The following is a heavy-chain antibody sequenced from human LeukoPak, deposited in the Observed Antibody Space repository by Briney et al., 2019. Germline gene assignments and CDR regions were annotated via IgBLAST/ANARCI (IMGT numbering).Heavy chain of an antibody. CDR1: GGSISSSSYY. J-gene: IGHJ4*02. V-gene: IGHV4-39*01. D-gene: IGHD1-1*01. CDR3: ARRSTKENGFDF. CDR2: IYYSGTT. Sequence: SETLSLTCTVSGGSISSSSYYWGWIRQPPGEGLEWIGTIYYSGTTYYNPSLGSRVTISLDTSKNRFSLKLTSVTAADTAVYYCARRSTKENGFDFWGQGTLVTVSS.